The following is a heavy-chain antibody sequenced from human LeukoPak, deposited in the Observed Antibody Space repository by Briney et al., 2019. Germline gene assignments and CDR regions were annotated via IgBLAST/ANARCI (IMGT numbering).Heavy chain of an antibody. J-gene: IGHJ4*02. CDR1: GFTFSNYW. D-gene: IGHD4-17*01. CDR2: IKQDGSDK. CDR3: ARDYGDYYFDY. Sequence: GGSLRLSCAASGFTFSNYWMSWVRQAPGKGLEWVANIKQDGSDKYYVDSVKGRFTISRDNSKNTLYLQMNSLRAEDTAVYYCARDYGDYYFDYWGQGTLVTVSS. V-gene: IGHV3-7*03.